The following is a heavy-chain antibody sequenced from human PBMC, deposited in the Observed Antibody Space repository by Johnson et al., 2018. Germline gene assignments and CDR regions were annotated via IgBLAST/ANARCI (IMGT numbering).Heavy chain of an antibody. CDR2: IIPIFGTT. CDR1: GGTLSNYA. CDR3: VKEGDPQY. J-gene: IGHJ1*01. V-gene: IGHV1-69*12. Sequence: QVQLVQSGAEVKKPGSSVKVSCKASGGTLSNYAISWVRQAPGQGLEWMGGIIPIFGTTNYAQKFQGRVSITADESTSTAYMELSSLRSEDTAGYYWVKEGDPQYWGQGTLVTVSS.